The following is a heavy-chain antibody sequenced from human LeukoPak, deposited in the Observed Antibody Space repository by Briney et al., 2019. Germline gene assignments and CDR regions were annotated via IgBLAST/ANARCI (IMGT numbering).Heavy chain of an antibody. Sequence: SETLSLTCTVSGGSISSYYWRWIRQPPGKGLEWIGYIYTSGSTNYNPSLKSRVTISVDTSKNQFSLKLSSVTAADTAVYYCARMYYYDSSGYPDAFDIWGQGTMVTVSS. D-gene: IGHD3-22*01. V-gene: IGHV4-4*09. J-gene: IGHJ3*02. CDR2: IYTSGST. CDR1: GGSISSYY. CDR3: ARMYYYDSSGYPDAFDI.